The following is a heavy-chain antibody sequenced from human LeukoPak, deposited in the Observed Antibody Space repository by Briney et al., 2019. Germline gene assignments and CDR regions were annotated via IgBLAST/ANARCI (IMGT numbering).Heavy chain of an antibody. CDR2: IFDRGTT. Sequence: SETLSLTCTVSGGSISSYYWSWIRQPPGKGLEWIGYIFDRGTTNYNPSLESRVTISAETSKNQVSLKVKSVTAADTAVYYCARGGRSRGSMSFYYMDVWGKGATVTVSS. J-gene: IGHJ6*03. CDR3: ARGGRSRGSMSFYYMDV. D-gene: IGHD3-10*01. V-gene: IGHV4-59*01. CDR1: GGSISSYY.